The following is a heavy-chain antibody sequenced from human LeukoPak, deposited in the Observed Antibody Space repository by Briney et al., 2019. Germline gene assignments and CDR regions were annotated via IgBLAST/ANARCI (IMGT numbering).Heavy chain of an antibody. CDR2: ISGSGGST. D-gene: IGHD3-9*01. J-gene: IGHJ6*02. V-gene: IGHV3-23*01. CDR1: GFTFSSYA. CDR3: AKLYDILTGYQSYYYYGMDV. Sequence: GGSLRLSCAASGFTFSSYAMSWVRQAPGKGLEWVSAISGSGGSTYYADSVKGRFTISRDNSKNTLYLQMNSLRAEDTAVYYCAKLYDILTGYQSYYYYGMDVWGQGTTVTVSS.